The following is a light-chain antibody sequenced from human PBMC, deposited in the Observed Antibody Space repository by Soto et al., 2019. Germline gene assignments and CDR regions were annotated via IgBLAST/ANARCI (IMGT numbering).Light chain of an antibody. Sequence: QSVLTQPPSVSGAPGQRVTISCTGSSSNIGAGYDVHWYQQLPGTAPKLLIYGNSNRPSGVPDRFSGSKSGTSASLAITGLQAEDEADYYCQSYGSSLGAHVFGTGTKLTVL. CDR3: QSYGSSLGAHV. CDR2: GNS. V-gene: IGLV1-40*01. J-gene: IGLJ1*01. CDR1: SSNIGAGYD.